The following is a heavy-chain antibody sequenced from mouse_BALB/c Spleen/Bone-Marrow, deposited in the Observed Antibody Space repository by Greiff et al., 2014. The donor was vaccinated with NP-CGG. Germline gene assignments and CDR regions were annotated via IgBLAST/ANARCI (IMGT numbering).Heavy chain of an antibody. CDR3: ARDFYDGYYRFAY. Sequence: VQLVQSGGGLVQPGGSRKLSCAASGFTFSSFGMHWVRQAPEKGLEWVAYISSGSSTIDYADTVKGRFTISRDNPKNTLFLQMSSLRSEDTAMYYCARDFYDGYYRFAYWGQGTLVTVSA. J-gene: IGHJ3*01. CDR2: ISSGSSTI. D-gene: IGHD2-3*01. CDR1: GFTFSSFG. V-gene: IGHV5-17*02.